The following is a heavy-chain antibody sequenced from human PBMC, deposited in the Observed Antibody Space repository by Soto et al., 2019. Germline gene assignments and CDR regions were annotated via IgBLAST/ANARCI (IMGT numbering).Heavy chain of an antibody. CDR3: ARDPYYYDSSGYYYGFDY. Sequence: SQTLSLTCAISGDSVSSNSAAWNWIRQSPSRGLEWLGRTYYRSKWYNDYAVSVKSRITINPDTSKNQFSLQLNSVTPEDTAVYYCARDPYYYDSSGYYYGFDYWGQGTLVTVSS. CDR1: GDSVSSNSAA. CDR2: TYYRSKWYN. D-gene: IGHD3-22*01. V-gene: IGHV6-1*01. J-gene: IGHJ4*02.